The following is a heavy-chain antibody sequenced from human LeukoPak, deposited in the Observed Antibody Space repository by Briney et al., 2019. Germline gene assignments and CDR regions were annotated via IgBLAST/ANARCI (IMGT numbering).Heavy chain of an antibody. J-gene: IGHJ4*02. CDR1: GYTFTSYG. CDR3: SGLVVPAAIGDY. CDR2: ISAYNGNT. V-gene: IGHV1-18*01. Sequence: ASVKVSCTASGYTFTSYGISWVRQAPGQGLEWMGGISAYNGNTNYSQKLQGRVTITTDTSTSTAYMELRSLRYDDTAVYYGSGLVVPAAIGDYWGQGTLVTVSS. D-gene: IGHD2-2*02.